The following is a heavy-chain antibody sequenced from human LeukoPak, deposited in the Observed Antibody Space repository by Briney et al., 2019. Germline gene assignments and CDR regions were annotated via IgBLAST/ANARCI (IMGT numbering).Heavy chain of an antibody. CDR1: GGSISSYY. J-gene: IGHJ4*02. V-gene: IGHV4-59*01. CDR2: IYYSGST. Sequence: SETLSLTCTVSGGSISSYYWTWIRQPPGKGLEWIGYIYYSGSTNYKPSLKGRVTISLDTSKNQFSLKLSSVTAADTAVYYCARGGTRIAAAGLDYWGRGTLVTVSS. D-gene: IGHD6-13*01. CDR3: ARGGTRIAAAGLDY.